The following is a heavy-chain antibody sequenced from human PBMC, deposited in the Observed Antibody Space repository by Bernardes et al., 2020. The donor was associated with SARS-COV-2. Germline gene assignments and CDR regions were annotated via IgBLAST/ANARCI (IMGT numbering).Heavy chain of an antibody. J-gene: IGHJ4*02. CDR1: GGSISSGGYS. CDR2: IYHSGST. CDR3: ARVKNTIFGVVHYFDY. D-gene: IGHD3-3*01. V-gene: IGHV4-30-2*01. Sequence: SETRSLTCAVSGGSISSGGYSWSWIRQPPGKGLEWIGYIYHSGSTYYNPSLKSRVTISVDRSKNQFSLKLSSVTAADTAVYYCARVKNTIFGVVHYFDYWGQGTLVTVSS.